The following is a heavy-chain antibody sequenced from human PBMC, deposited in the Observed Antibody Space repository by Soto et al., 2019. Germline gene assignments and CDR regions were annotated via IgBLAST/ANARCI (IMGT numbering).Heavy chain of an antibody. D-gene: IGHD6-13*01. CDR2: IWYDGSNK. J-gene: IGHJ4*02. Sequence: WGSLRLSCAASGFAFISYGIHFCRQAPGKGLEWVAVIWYDGSNKYYADSVKGRFTISRDNSKNTLYLQMNSLRAEDTAVYYCARDRGIIAAAGIDYWGQGTLVTVSS. CDR1: GFAFISYG. CDR3: ARDRGIIAAAGIDY. V-gene: IGHV3-33*01.